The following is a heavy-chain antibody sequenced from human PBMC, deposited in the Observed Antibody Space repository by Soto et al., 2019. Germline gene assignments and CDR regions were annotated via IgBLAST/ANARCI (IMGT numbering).Heavy chain of an antibody. D-gene: IGHD3-22*01. CDR2: ISYDGSNK. V-gene: IGHV3-30-3*01. CDR1: GFTFSSYA. CDR3: ARDASTMKEVPLQLHDL. Sequence: QVQLVESGGGVVQPGRSLRLSCAASGFTFSSYAMHWVRQAPGKGLEWVAVISYDGSNKYYADSVKGRFTISRDNSKNTLYLQMNSLRAEDTAVYYCARDASTMKEVPLQLHDLWGQGTLVTVSS. J-gene: IGHJ5*02.